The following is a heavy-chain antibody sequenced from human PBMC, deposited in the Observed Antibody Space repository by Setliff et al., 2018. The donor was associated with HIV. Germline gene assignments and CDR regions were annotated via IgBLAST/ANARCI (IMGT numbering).Heavy chain of an antibody. Sequence: PGGSLRLSCTTSGFTFAHQAMTWVRQAPGKGLEWVGFIGGKGYNGTTQYAASVKGRFMISRDDSKSIAYLQINSLKTEDTAVYYCSTAGYSDNHIYRSFWGRGTLVTVSS. J-gene: IGHJ4*02. CDR1: GFTFAHQA. V-gene: IGHV3-49*04. CDR2: IGGKGYNGTT. D-gene: IGHD5-12*01. CDR3: STAGYSDNHIYRSF.